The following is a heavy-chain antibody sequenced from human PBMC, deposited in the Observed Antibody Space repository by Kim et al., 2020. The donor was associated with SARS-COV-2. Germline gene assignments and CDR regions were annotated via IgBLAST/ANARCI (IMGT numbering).Heavy chain of an antibody. CDR3: ATPCWNYDSSPQAAFDI. J-gene: IGHJ3*02. D-gene: IGHD3-22*01. V-gene: IGHV1-24*01. CDR1: GYTLTELS. CDR2: FDPEDGET. Sequence: ASVKVSCKVSGYTLTELSMHWVRQAPGKGLEWMGGFDPEDGETIYAQKFQGRVTMTEDTSTDTAYMELSSLRSEDTAVYYCATPCWNYDSSPQAAFDIWGQGTMVTVSS.